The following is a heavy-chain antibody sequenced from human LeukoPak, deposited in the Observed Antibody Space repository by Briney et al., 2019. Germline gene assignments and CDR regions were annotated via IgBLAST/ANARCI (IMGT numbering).Heavy chain of an antibody. Sequence: GGSLRLSCAASGFTFSSYAMSWVRQAPGKGLEWVSAISGSGGSTYYADSVKGRFTISRDNAKNSLYLQMNSLRAEDTAVYYCAIIPRAAAGPSARSPFHYWGQGTLVTVSS. CDR1: GFTFSSYA. V-gene: IGHV3-23*01. J-gene: IGHJ4*02. D-gene: IGHD6-13*01. CDR2: ISGSGGST. CDR3: AIIPRAAAGPSARSPFHY.